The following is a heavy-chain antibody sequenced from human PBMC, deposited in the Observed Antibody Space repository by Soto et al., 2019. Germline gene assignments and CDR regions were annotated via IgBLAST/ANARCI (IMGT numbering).Heavy chain of an antibody. D-gene: IGHD2-21*01. CDR1: GYSFTSYW. V-gene: IGHV5-51*01. CDR2: IYPGDSDT. CDR3: ARSGDGSLYYYYGMDV. J-gene: IGHJ6*02. Sequence: LNISCKGSGYSFTSYWIGWVRQMPGKGLEWMGIIYPGDSDTRYSPSFQGQVTISADKSISTAYLQWSSLKASDTAMYYCARSGDGSLYYYYGMDVWGQGITVTVSS.